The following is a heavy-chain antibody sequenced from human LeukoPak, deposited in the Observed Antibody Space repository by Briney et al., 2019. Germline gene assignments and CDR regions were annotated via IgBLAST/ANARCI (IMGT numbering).Heavy chain of an antibody. CDR2: IIPIFGTA. D-gene: IGHD5-18*01. J-gene: IGHJ4*02. V-gene: IGHV1-69*06. Sequence: SVKVSCKASGGTFSSYAISWVRQAPGQGLEWMGGIIPIFGTANYAQKFQGRVTITADKSTSTAYMELSSLRSEDTAVYYCAKSPTMDTAMVLFDYWGQGTLVTVSS. CDR3: AKSPTMDTAMVLFDY. CDR1: GGTFSSYA.